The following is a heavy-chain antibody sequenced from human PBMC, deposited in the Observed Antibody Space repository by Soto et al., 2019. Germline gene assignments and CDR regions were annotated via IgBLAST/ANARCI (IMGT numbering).Heavy chain of an antibody. D-gene: IGHD3-3*01. CDR1: GIMSSGYG. CDR3: ATMKRARLDS. CDR2: INPILDST. Sequence: QEQVVQSGPAMKEPGSSVKVSCRASGIMSSGYGFSWLRQAPGQGLEWVGMINPILDSTHYAQNLQGRVSLSVDKSRDTAYLDVTSLRLEDTAIYFCATMKRARLDSWGRGTVVTVSS. J-gene: IGHJ4*02. V-gene: IGHV1-69*09.